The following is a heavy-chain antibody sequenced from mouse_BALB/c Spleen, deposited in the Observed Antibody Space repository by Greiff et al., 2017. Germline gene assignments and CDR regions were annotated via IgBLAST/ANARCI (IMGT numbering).Heavy chain of an antibody. D-gene: IGHD2-2*01. J-gene: IGHJ4*01. Sequence: QVQLQQSGPGLVAPSQSLSITCTVSGFSLTGYGVNWVRQPPGKGLEWLGMIWGDGSTDYNSALKSRLSISKDNSKSQVFLKMNSLQTDDTARYYCARLRWLPSYAMDYWGQGTSVTVSS. CDR3: ARLRWLPSYAMDY. V-gene: IGHV2-6-7*01. CDR1: GFSLTGYG. CDR2: IWGDGST.